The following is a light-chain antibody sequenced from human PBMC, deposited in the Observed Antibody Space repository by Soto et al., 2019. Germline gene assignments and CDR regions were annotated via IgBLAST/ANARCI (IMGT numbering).Light chain of an antibody. Sequence: QSALTQPPSASGSLGQSVTISCTGTSSDVGAYNYVSWYQQHPGKAPKLMIYEVTRRPSGVPDRFSGSKSGNTASLNVSGLQAEDEADYYCCSYTRSGSFVFGTGTQLTVL. CDR3: CSYTRSGSFV. V-gene: IGLV2-8*01. J-gene: IGLJ7*01. CDR1: SSDVGAYNY. CDR2: EVT.